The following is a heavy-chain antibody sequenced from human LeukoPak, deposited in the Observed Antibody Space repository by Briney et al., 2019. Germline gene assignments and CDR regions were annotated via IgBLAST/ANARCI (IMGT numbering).Heavy chain of an antibody. V-gene: IGHV4-30-2*01. CDR2: IYHSGST. J-gene: IGHJ4*02. CDR1: GGSISSGGYY. D-gene: IGHD2-2*01. Sequence: SETLSLTCTVSGGSISSGGYYWSWIRQPPGKGLEWIGYIYHSGSTYYNPSLKSRVTISVDRSKNQFSLKLSSVTAADTAVYYCARSSQDIVVVPAADYWGQGTLVTVSS. CDR3: ARSSQDIVVVPAADY.